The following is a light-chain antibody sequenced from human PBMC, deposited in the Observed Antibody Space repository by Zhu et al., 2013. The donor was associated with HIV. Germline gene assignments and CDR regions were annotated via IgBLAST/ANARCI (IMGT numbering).Light chain of an antibody. CDR3: QQRSTWPPIT. V-gene: IGKV3-11*01. J-gene: IGKJ4*01. Sequence: EIVLTQSPATLSLSVGEAAAFSCRASQSVSNNLAWYQHKPGQAPRLLIYYASKRATGVPPRFSGSGSGTDFTLTISSLEPEDFAVYYCQQRSTWPPITFGGGT. CDR2: YAS. CDR1: QSVSNN.